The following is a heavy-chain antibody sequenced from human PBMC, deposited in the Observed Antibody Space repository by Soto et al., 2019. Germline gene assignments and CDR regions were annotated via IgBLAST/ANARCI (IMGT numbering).Heavy chain of an antibody. J-gene: IGHJ4*02. V-gene: IGHV4-31*03. CDR3: ARGDNARYYHFYY. Sequence: PSGTLSLTCTVSGGSISSGGYYWSWIRQHPGKGLEWIGYIYYSGSTYYNPSLKSRVTISVDTSKNQFSLKLSSVTAADTAVYYCARGDNARYYHFYYWGQGTLVTVSS. CDR1: GGSISSGGYY. CDR2: IYYSGST. D-gene: IGHD3-22*01.